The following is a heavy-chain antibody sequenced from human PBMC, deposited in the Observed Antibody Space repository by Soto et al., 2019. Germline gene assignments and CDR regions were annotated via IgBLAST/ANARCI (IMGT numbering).Heavy chain of an antibody. CDR2: IYYSGNT. D-gene: IGHD2-2*03. V-gene: IGHV4-30-4*01. CDR1: GGSISSGDYY. Sequence: TSETLSFTCTVSGGSISSGDYYWSWIRQPPGKGLEWIGCIYYSGNTYYNPSLKSRVTISVDTSKNQFSLRLSSMTAADTAVYYCARLNGYCISTNCHGYYGMDVWGQGTTVTVSS. CDR3: ARLNGYCISTNCHGYYGMDV. J-gene: IGHJ6*02.